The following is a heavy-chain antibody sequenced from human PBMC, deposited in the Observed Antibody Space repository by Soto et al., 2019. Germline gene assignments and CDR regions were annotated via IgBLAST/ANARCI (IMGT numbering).Heavy chain of an antibody. D-gene: IGHD2-2*01. V-gene: IGHV3-30-3*01. Sequence: QVQLVESGGGVVQPGRSLRLSCAASGFTFSISAMHWVRQAPGKGLEWVAVISYDGSNKYYADSVKGRFTISRDNSKNTLTLQLDTLRVEDTAVYYCERKSRTGYCARPRCLLEDVFDLWCQGTMVTVSS. CDR1: GFTFSISA. CDR2: ISYDGSNK. CDR3: ERKSRTGYCARPRCLLEDVFDL. J-gene: IGHJ3*01.